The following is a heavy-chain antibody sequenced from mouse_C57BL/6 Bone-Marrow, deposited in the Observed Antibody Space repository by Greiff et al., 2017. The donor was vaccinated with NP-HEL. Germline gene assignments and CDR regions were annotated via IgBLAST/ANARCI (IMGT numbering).Heavy chain of an antibody. Sequence: EVMLVESGGGLVQPGESLKLSCESNEYEFPSHDMSWVRKTPEKRLELVAAINSDGGSTYYPDTMEIRFIISRDNTKKTLYRQMSRLRSEDTSLYYCARRGNYRIGFDYWGQGTTLTVSS. D-gene: IGHD2-1*01. J-gene: IGHJ2*01. CDR1: EYEFPSHD. CDR3: ARRGNYRIGFDY. CDR2: INSDGGST. V-gene: IGHV5-2*01.